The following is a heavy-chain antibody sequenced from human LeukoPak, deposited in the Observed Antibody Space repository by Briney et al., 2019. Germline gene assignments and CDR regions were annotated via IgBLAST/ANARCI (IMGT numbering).Heavy chain of an antibody. V-gene: IGHV4-34*01. CDR3: ARGRSYGSGRYWFDH. J-gene: IGHJ5*02. CDR2: INQSGST. Sequence: SETLSLTCAVYGGSFSGYYWSWLRQPPGKGLEWIGEINQSGSTNYNPSLKSRVTTSVDTSKNQFSLKLRSVTAADTAVYYCARGRSYGSGRYWFDHWGQGALVTVSS. D-gene: IGHD3-10*01. CDR1: GGSFSGYY.